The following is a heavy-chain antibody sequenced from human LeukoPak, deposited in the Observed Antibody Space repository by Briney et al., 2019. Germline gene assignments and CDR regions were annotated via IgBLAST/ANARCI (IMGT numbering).Heavy chain of an antibody. CDR2: IDYSGGT. CDR1: GGSISSSSYY. D-gene: IGHD3-3*01. J-gene: IGHJ5*02. CDR3: ARGPSITIFGVVMYTWFDP. V-gene: IGHV4-39*07. Sequence: SETLSLTCTVSGGSISSSSYYWGWIRQPPGKGLEWIGSIDYSGGTYFSPSLRSRVTLSVDTSKNQFSLNLISLTAADTAVYYCARGPSITIFGVVMYTWFDPWGQGTPVSVSS.